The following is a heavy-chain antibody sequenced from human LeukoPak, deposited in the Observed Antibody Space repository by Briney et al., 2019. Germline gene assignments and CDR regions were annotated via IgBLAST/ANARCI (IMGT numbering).Heavy chain of an antibody. D-gene: IGHD2-2*02. Sequence: QTGGSLRLSCAASGFTFNGYAMSWSRQPPGKGWKWVSAISPTGAGTYYADSVKGLFTISRDNSKNTLYLQMNSLRAEDTAVYYCAKYTERAFDIWGQGTMVTVSS. J-gene: IGHJ3*02. CDR1: GFTFNGYA. CDR3: AKYTERAFDI. V-gene: IGHV3-23*01. CDR2: ISPTGAGT.